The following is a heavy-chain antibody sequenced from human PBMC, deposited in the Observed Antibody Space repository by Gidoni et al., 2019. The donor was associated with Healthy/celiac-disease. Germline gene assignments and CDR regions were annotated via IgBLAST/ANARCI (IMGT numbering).Heavy chain of an antibody. CDR1: GFTFTSPA. V-gene: IGHV1-58*01. J-gene: IGHJ6*02. Sequence: QMQLVQSGPEVKKPGTSVKVSCKASGFTFTSPAVQWVRQARGQRLEWIGWIVVGSGNTNYAQKFQERVTITRDMSTSTAYMELSSLRSEDTAVYYCAADEGGEAARPVPYYYYGMDVWGQGTTVTVSS. CDR2: IVVGSGNT. D-gene: IGHD6-6*01. CDR3: AADEGGEAARPVPYYYYGMDV.